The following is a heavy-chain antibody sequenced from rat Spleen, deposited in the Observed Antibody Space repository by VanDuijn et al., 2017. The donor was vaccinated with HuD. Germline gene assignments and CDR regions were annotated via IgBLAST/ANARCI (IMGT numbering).Heavy chain of an antibody. V-gene: IGHV5-20*01. CDR2: ITNSGGST. D-gene: IGHD1-9*01. Sequence: EVQLVESGGDLVQPGRSVRLSCAASGFTFSDFYMAWVSQAPKKGLEWVASITNSGGSTYYRDSVKGRFTISRDNAKSTLYLQMDSLRSEDTATYYCTREGMGITLYVMDAWGQGASVTVSS. CDR3: TREGMGITLYVMDA. J-gene: IGHJ4*01. CDR1: GFTFSDFY.